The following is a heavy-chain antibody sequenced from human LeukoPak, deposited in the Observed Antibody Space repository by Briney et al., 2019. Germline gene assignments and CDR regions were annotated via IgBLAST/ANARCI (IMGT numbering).Heavy chain of an antibody. CDR1: GFTFSSYS. J-gene: IGHJ2*01. CDR2: ISSSSGYL. Sequence: PGGSLRLSCAASGFTFSSYSMNWVRQAPGKGLEWVSSISSSSGYLYYVDSVKGRFTISRDNAKNSLYLQMNSLRDEDTAVYYCAKDWTGTKPFDLWGRGTLVTVSS. D-gene: IGHD3/OR15-3a*01. CDR3: AKDWTGTKPFDL. V-gene: IGHV3-21*06.